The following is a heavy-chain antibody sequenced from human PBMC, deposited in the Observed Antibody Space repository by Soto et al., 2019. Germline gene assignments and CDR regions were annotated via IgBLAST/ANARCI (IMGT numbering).Heavy chain of an antibody. J-gene: IGHJ4*02. V-gene: IGHV1-69*02. CDR1: GGTFSSYT. CDR2: IIPILGIA. CDR3: ARTVSYCSRGSCYSTFYY. D-gene: IGHD2-15*01. Sequence: SVKVSCKASGGTFSSYTISWVRQAPGQGLEWMGRIIPILGIANYAQKFQDRVTITADKSTSTAYMELSSLRSEDTAVYYCARTVSYCSRGSCYSTFYYWGQGTLVTVSS.